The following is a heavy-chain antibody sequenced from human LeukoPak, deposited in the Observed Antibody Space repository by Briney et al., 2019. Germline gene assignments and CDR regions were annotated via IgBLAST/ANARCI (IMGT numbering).Heavy chain of an antibody. CDR1: GGSFSGYY. D-gene: IGHD5-18*01. CDR2: INHSGST. Sequence: PSETLSLTCAVYGGSFSGYYWSWIRQPPGKGLEWIGEINHSGSTNYNPSLKSRVTISVDTSKNQFSLQLSSVTAADTAVYYCARGRTAMVNRYYYYYYGMDVWGQGTTVTVSS. V-gene: IGHV4-34*01. CDR3: ARGRTAMVNRYYYYYYGMDV. J-gene: IGHJ6*02.